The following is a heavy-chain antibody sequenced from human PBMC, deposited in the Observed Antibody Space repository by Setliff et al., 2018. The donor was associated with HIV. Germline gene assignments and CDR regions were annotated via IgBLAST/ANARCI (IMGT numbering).Heavy chain of an antibody. CDR1: GYTFINYG. V-gene: IGHV1-18*01. D-gene: IGHD2-21*01. Sequence: ASVKVSCKASGYTFINYGINWLRQAPGQGLEWVGWINPYNGNTKYGQKFQGTVTMTRDTTTSTAYLELRRLRSDDTAVYFCARGGPARVALLYWFDPWGQGALVTVSS. CDR2: INPYNGNT. CDR3: ARGGPARVALLYWFDP. J-gene: IGHJ5*02.